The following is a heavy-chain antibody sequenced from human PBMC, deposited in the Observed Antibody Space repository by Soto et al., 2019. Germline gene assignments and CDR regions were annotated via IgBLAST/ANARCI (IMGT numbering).Heavy chain of an antibody. CDR1: GYSIASGYY. J-gene: IGHJ6*04. V-gene: IGHV4-38-2*01. Sequence: SETLSLTCVVSGYSIASGYYWAWIRQSPGKGLEWIGSIYHAGSVYYNPSLNSRVAVSLDTSKNHFSLKLTSVTAADTAVYYCARTFDYYGMDVWGKGTTVTVSS. CDR2: IYHAGSV. CDR3: ARTFDYYGMDV.